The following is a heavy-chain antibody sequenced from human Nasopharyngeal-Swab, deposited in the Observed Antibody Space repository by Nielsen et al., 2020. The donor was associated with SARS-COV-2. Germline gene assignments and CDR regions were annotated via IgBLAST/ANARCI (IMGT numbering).Heavy chain of an antibody. CDR1: GYTFTGYY. D-gene: IGHD2-2*01. V-gene: IGHV1-46*01. CDR2: INPTVGST. Sequence: ASVKVSCKASGYTFTGYYMHWVRHAPGQGLEWMGIINPTVGSTTYAQKFQGRVTMTRDTSTSTVYMELSSLRSEDTAVYYCARNIVVVPAAILYYYYAMDVWGQGTTVTVSS. J-gene: IGHJ6*02. CDR3: ARNIVVVPAAILYYYYAMDV.